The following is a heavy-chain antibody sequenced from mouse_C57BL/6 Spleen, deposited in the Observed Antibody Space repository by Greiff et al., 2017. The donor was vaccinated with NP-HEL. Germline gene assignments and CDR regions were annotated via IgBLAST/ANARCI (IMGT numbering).Heavy chain of an antibody. CDR3: ARSFYYGNYEGFAY. V-gene: IGHV5-4*01. D-gene: IGHD2-1*01. CDR2: ISDGGSYT. Sequence: EVQLQESGGGLVKPGGSLKLSCAASGFTFSSYAMSWVRQTPEKRLEWVATISDGGSYTYYPDNVKGRFTISRDNAKNNLYLQMSHLKSEDTAMYYCARSFYYGNYEGFAYWGQGTLVTVSA. CDR1: GFTFSSYA. J-gene: IGHJ3*01.